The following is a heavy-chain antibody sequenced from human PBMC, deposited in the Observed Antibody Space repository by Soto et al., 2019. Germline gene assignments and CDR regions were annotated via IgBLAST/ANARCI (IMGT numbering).Heavy chain of an antibody. CDR1: CGFFTTARCY. CDR3: ARGGVVEVVVPAAWGQRIRFDP. Sequence: LTRTVSCGFFTTARCYWSWMRQLPGKGLEWIGHRYYSESTNYNPSLKSRVTISVDTSKNQFSLKLSDVTAADTAVYYCARGGVVEVVVPAAWGQRIRFDPWGQATLVTV. CDR2: RYYSEST. J-gene: IGHJ5*02. D-gene: IGHD2-2*01. V-gene: IGHV4-31*03.